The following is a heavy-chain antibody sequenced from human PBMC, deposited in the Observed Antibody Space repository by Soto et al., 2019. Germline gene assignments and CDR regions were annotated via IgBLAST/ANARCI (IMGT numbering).Heavy chain of an antibody. J-gene: IGHJ4*02. D-gene: IGHD4-17*01. Sequence: SETLSLTCTVSGGSISSYYWSWIRQPPGKGLEWIGSIYYSGSTNYNPSLKSRVTISVDTSKNQFSLKLSSVTAADTAVYYCARHTTADYGGNSDYWGQGTLVTVS. CDR1: GGSISSYY. V-gene: IGHV4-59*08. CDR2: IYYSGST. CDR3: ARHTTADYGGNSDY.